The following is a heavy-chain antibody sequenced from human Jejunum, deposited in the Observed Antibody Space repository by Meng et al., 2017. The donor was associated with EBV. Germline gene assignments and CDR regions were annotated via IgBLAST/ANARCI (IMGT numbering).Heavy chain of an antibody. D-gene: IGHD2-2*02. J-gene: IGHJ4*02. CDR1: VGCLSGHE. CDR3: ASRALYYFDS. V-gene: IGHV4-34*02. Sequence: VELQQWGAGLLKPSEXLSLTCGVYVGCLSGHEWSWIRQPPGKGLEWLGEMNPGGTATYNSSLQSRVSMSVDTSKNQFLLRLTSVTAADTAVYYCASRALYYFDSWGQGTLVTVAS. CDR2: MNPGGTA.